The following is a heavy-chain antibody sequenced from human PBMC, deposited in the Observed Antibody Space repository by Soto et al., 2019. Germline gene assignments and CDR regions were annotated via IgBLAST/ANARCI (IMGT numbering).Heavy chain of an antibody. J-gene: IGHJ4*02. D-gene: IGHD2-21*02. CDR3: ARDLPLYCGGDCYPHY. Sequence: QVQLVESGGGVVQPGRSLRLSCAASGFTFSSYGMHWVRQAPGKGLEWVAVIWYDGSNKYYADSVKGRFTISRDNSKNTLYLQMNSLRAEDTAVYYCARDLPLYCGGDCYPHYWGQGTLVTVSS. CDR2: IWYDGSNK. CDR1: GFTFSSYG. V-gene: IGHV3-33*01.